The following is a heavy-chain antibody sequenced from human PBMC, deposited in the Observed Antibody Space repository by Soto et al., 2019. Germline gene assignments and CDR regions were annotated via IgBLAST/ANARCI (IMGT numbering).Heavy chain of an antibody. D-gene: IGHD1-7*01. CDR2: IIPIFGTA. CDR3: ARYLGTGITGTTPNWFDP. J-gene: IGHJ5*02. V-gene: IGHV1-69*01. Sequence: QVQLVQSGAEVKKPGSSVKVSCKASGGTFSSYAISWVRQAPGQGLEWMGGIIPIFGTANYAQKFQGRVKITADESTSTAYMELSSLRSEDTAVYYCARYLGTGITGTTPNWFDPWGQGTLVTVSS. CDR1: GGTFSSYA.